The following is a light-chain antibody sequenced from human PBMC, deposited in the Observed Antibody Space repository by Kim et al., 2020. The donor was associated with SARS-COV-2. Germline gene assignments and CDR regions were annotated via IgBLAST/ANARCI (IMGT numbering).Light chain of an antibody. Sequence: QSALTQPRSVSGSPGQSVTISCIGTSSDVGAYNRVSWYQQHPGKAPKLVIHGVSKRPSGVPDRFSGSKSGNTASLTISGLQAEDEADYYCCSYAGSPYVFGTGTQLTVL. J-gene: IGLJ1*01. CDR1: SSDVGAYNR. CDR3: CSYAGSPYV. V-gene: IGLV2-11*01. CDR2: GVS.